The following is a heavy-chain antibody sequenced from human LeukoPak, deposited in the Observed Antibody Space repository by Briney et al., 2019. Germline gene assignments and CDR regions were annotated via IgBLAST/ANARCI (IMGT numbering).Heavy chain of an antibody. D-gene: IGHD4-17*01. CDR3: ARDLYGDYVYDY. J-gene: IGHJ4*02. CDR2: INHSGST. CDR1: GGSFSGYY. V-gene: IGHV4-34*01. Sequence: SETLSLTCAVYGGSFSGYYWSWIRQPPGKGLEWIGEINHSGSTNYNPSLKSRVTISKDTSKNQFSLKLSSVTAADTAVYYCARDLYGDYVYDYWGQGTLVTVSS.